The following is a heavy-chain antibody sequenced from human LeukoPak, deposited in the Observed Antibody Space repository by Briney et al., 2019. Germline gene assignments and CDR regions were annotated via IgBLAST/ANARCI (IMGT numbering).Heavy chain of an antibody. Sequence: SETLSLTCTVSGGSISSYYWSWIRQPPGKGLEWIGYIYYSGSTNYNPSLKSRVTISVDTSKNQFSLKLSSVTAADTAVYYCARGGLNVAFDIWGQGTMVTVSS. CDR2: IYYSGST. CDR1: GGSISSYY. V-gene: IGHV4-59*01. CDR3: ARGGLNVAFDI. D-gene: IGHD3-16*01. J-gene: IGHJ3*02.